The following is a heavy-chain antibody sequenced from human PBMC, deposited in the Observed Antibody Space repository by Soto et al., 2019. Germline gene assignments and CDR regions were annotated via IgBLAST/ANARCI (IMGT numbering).Heavy chain of an antibody. J-gene: IGHJ4*02. CDR3: ARDGGRHSGGIDY. D-gene: IGHD1-26*01. CDR2: IIPIFGTA. V-gene: IGHV1-69*13. CDR1: GVTFSSYS. Sequence: SVKVSCKASGVTFSSYSINWVRQAPGQGLEWMGEIIPIFGTANYAQKFQGRVTITADESTGTAYMELSSLRSEDTAVYYCARDGGRHSGGIDYWGQGTLVTVSS.